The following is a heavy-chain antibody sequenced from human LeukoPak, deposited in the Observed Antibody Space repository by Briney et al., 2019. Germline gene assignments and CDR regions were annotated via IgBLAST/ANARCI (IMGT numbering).Heavy chain of an antibody. CDR1: GFTFTIFG. D-gene: IGHD3-3*01. CDR2: IDARSGIT. V-gene: IGHV3-48*01. J-gene: IGHJ3*02. CDR3: ARTYDFGRGPPGDAFDN. Sequence: GGSLRLSCAASGFTFTIFGLNWVRQAPGKGPEWVSYIDARSGITYYADSVQGRFTLSRDNARESVFLQMDSLRVDDTAVYYCARTYDFGRGPPGDAFDNWGPGTWVIVSA.